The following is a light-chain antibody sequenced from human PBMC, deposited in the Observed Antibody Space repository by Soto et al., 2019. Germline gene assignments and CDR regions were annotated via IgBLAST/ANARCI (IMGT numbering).Light chain of an antibody. V-gene: IGLV4-69*01. CDR1: SGHSSYA. J-gene: IGLJ3*02. CDR2: LNIDGSH. Sequence: QLVLTQSPSASASLGASVKLTCTLSSGHSSYAIAWHQQKPEKGPRYLMKLNIDGSHSKGDGIPDRFSGSSSGAERYLTISSLQSEDEADYYCQTWGTGPWVFGGGTKLTVL. CDR3: QTWGTGPWV.